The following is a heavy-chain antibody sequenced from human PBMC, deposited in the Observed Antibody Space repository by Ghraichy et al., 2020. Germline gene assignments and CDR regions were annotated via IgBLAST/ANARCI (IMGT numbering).Heavy chain of an antibody. J-gene: IGHJ6*02. CDR3: VRGRYGQLVRYSYGMDV. CDR1: GFTFSDYW. D-gene: IGHD6-6*01. Sequence: GGSLRLSCAASGFTFSDYWMNWVRQAPGKGLEWVANIKQDGSEKYYVDSVKGRFTISRDNPKNSLYLQMNSLRAEDTAAYYCVRGRYGQLVRYSYGMDVWGQGTTVTVSS. V-gene: IGHV3-7*01. CDR2: IKQDGSEK.